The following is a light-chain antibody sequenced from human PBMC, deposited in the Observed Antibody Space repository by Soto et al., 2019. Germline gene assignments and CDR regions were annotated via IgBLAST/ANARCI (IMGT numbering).Light chain of an antibody. V-gene: IGLV2-14*01. CDR2: EVS. J-gene: IGLJ3*02. CDR3: SSYTSSSTPWV. Sequence: QSALTQPASVSGSPGQSITISCTGTSSDVGGYNYVSWYQQHPGKAPKLMIYEVSNRPSGVSNRFSGSKSGNTASLTISGLQAEDEADYYCSSYTSSSTPWVFGGGTKVTGL. CDR1: SSDVGGYNY.